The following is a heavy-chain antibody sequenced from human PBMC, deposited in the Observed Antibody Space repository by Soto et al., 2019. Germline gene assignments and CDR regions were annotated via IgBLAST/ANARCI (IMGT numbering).Heavy chain of an antibody. D-gene: IGHD6-25*01. CDR3: AGDSSGYPRSF. CDR1: GYTFSSYG. J-gene: IGHJ4*02. CDR2: ISAYNGDT. V-gene: IGHV1-18*01. Sequence: ASVKVSCKASGYTFSSYGISWVRQAPGQGLEWMGWISAYNGDTKYAQKFQGRVTMTTDTSTSTAYMEVTSLTSDDTAVYYCAGDSSGYPRSFWGQGTLDTVS.